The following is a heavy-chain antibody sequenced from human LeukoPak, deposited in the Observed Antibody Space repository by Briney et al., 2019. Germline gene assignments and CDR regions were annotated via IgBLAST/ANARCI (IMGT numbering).Heavy chain of an antibody. CDR2: IYNSGST. CDR3: ARDKGPYWYFDL. J-gene: IGHJ2*01. CDR1: DGSITSYY. V-gene: IGHV4-59*01. Sequence: SETLSLTCTVSDGSITSYYWNWIRQPPGKGLEWIRNIYNSGSTDYNPSLKSRVTISINTSKNQISLKLSSVTAADTAVYYCARDKGPYWYFDLWGRGTQVTVSS.